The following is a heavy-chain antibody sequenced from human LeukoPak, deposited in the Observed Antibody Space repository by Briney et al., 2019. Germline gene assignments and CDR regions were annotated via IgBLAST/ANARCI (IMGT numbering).Heavy chain of an antibody. J-gene: IGHJ4*02. CDR3: ARGLPSYDMGLDY. D-gene: IGHD3-9*01. CDR1: GFTFSAYW. CDR2: INEGGNVK. Sequence: GESLRLSCAASGFTFSAYWMTWVRQAPGKGLEWVANINEGGNVKFYVDSVKGRFTISRDNTKISLYLQMYSLRAEDTAVYYCARGLPSYDMGLDYWGQGTLVTVSS. V-gene: IGHV3-7*01.